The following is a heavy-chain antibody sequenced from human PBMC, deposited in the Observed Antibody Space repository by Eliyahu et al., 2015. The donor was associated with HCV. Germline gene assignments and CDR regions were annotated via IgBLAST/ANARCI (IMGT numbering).Heavy chain of an antibody. CDR2: LSASGDRT. CDR1: GFTFSSYP. Sequence: EVQLLESGGGLVQPGGSLRLSCAASGFTFSSYPMTWVRQAPGKGLEGVSTLSASGDRTFYADSVKGRFTISRDNSKNALYLEMNSLRDEDTAVYYCAKDWNWGSGYWGQGTLVTVSS. CDR3: AKDWNWGSGY. D-gene: IGHD7-27*01. V-gene: IGHV3-23*01. J-gene: IGHJ4*02.